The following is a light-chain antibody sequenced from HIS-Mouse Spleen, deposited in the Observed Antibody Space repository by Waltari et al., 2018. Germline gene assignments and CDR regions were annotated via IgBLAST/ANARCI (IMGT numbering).Light chain of an antibody. J-gene: IGKJ4*01. CDR1: QGVSSY. Sequence: EIVLTQSPATLSLSPGERATLSCRASQGVSSYLAWYQQKPRQAPSLLIYDASSRATCVPARFGGRGSGRDFTLTISSLEPEDFAVYYCQQRSNWPPLPFGGGTKVEIK. CDR3: QQRSNWPPLP. CDR2: DAS. V-gene: IGKV3-11*02.